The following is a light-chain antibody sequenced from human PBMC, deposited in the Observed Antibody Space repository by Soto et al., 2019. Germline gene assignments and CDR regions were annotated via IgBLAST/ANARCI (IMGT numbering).Light chain of an antibody. V-gene: IGKV1-33*01. Sequence: DIQMTQSPSSLSASVGDRVTITCQASQDISDCLNWYQQKPGKAPKLLIYGASNLETGVPSRFSGSGSGTDFTFTISSLQSEAIATSYCQQDDNLPLTFGGGTKVEIK. J-gene: IGKJ4*01. CDR3: QQDDNLPLT. CDR1: QDISDC. CDR2: GAS.